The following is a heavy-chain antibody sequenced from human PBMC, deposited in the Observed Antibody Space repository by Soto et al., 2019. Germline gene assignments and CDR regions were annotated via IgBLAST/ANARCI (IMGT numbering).Heavy chain of an antibody. J-gene: IGHJ5*02. V-gene: IGHV3-23*01. D-gene: IGHD3-3*01. Sequence: GGSLRLSCAASGFAFSSYAMSWVRQAPGKGLEWVSAISGSGGSTYYADSVKGRFTISRDNSKNTLYLQMNSLRAEDTAVYYCANDKRITIFGVDPAGWFDPWGQGTLVTVSS. CDR3: ANDKRITIFGVDPAGWFDP. CDR2: ISGSGGST. CDR1: GFAFSSYA.